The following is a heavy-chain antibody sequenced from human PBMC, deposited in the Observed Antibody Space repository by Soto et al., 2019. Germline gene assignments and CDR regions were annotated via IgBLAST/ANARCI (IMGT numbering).Heavy chain of an antibody. V-gene: IGHV3-15*01. CDR3: STSPYTWGSYGTNY. D-gene: IGHD3-16*01. CDR1: GFTFSNAW. Sequence: EVQLVESGGGLVKPGGSLRLSCEASGFTFSNAWMSWVRQAPGKGLEWVGRIKSKTDGGTKDYAGPVKGRFTISRDDSKNTLYLQMNSLKTEDTAVYYCSTSPYTWGSYGTNYWGQGALVTVAS. J-gene: IGHJ4*02. CDR2: IKSKTDGGTK.